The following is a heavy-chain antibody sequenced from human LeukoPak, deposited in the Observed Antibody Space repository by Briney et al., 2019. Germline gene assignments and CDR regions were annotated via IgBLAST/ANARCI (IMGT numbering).Heavy chain of an antibody. D-gene: IGHD1-26*01. Sequence: GGSLRLSCAASGFTFSSYAMHWVRQAPGKVLEYVSAISSNGGSTYYANSVKGRFTISRDNSKNTLYLQMGSLRAEDMAVYYCARVATFVAFAIWGQGTMVTVSS. CDR3: ARVATFVAFAI. J-gene: IGHJ3*02. CDR2: ISSNGGST. V-gene: IGHV3-64*01. CDR1: GFTFSSYA.